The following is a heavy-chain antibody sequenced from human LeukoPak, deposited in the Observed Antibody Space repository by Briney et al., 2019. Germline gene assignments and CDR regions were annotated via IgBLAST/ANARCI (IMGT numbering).Heavy chain of an antibody. CDR2: IPYDGSDN. D-gene: IGHD4-17*01. CDR3: AKGLGDYDDFRLGY. Sequence: TGGSLRLSCAASVFTFSTYGFHWVRQAPGKGLEWVAFIPYDGSDNYYADSVKGRFTISRDNSKNTLYLQMNSLGAEDTAMYYCAKGLGDYDDFRLGYWGQGTLVTVSS. CDR1: VFTFSTYG. V-gene: IGHV3-30*02. J-gene: IGHJ4*02.